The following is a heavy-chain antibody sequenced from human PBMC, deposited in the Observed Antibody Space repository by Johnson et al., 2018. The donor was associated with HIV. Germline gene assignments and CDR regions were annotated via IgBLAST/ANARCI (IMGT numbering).Heavy chain of an antibody. CDR1: GFTFGSYA. V-gene: IGHV3-23*04. CDR3: ARDPGRYCSGGSCYVEDAFDI. Sequence: MQLVESGGGLVQPGGSLRLSCAASGFTFGSYAMSWVRQAPGKGLEWVSSITISGGSTHYADSVKGRFTISRDNSKNTLYLQMNSLRAEDTAVYYCARDPGRYCSGGSCYVEDAFDIWGQGTMVTVSS. CDR2: ITISGGST. D-gene: IGHD2-15*01. J-gene: IGHJ3*02.